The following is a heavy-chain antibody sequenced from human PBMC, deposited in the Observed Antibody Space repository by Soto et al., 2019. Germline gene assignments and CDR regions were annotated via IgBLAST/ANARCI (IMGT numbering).Heavy chain of an antibody. CDR3: AAPERNIVATIAAFDI. CDR1: GFTFSSYA. Sequence: GGSLRLSCAASGFTFSSYAMSWVRQAPGKGLEWVSAISGSGGSTYYADSVKGRFTISRDNAKNTLYLQMNSLRAEDTAVYYCAAPERNIVATIAAFDIWGQRTMVTVSS. V-gene: IGHV3-23*01. CDR2: ISGSGGST. D-gene: IGHD5-12*01. J-gene: IGHJ3*02.